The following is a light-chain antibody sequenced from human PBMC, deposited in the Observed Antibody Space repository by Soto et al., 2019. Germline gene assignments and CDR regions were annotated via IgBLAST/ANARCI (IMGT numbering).Light chain of an antibody. V-gene: IGKV1-13*02. Sequence: AIQLTQSRSSLSASVGSRFTIRCRASQGIGSSLAWYQQKPGKPPRVMIYSTSTLSNGVPSRFSGSGYGTDFSLTISSLQTEDFVTYFCQQVNTFPFTFGGGTKVDIK. CDR3: QQVNTFPFT. CDR2: STS. CDR1: QGIGSS. J-gene: IGKJ4*01.